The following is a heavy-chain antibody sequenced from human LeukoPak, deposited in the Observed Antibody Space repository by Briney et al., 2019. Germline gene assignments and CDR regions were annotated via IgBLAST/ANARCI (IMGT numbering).Heavy chain of an antibody. CDR3: ATSNDAKIAAFDH. CDR2: INTKGET. CDR1: GVSMSAYQ. J-gene: IGHJ4*02. Sequence: SETLSLTCTVSGVSMSAYQWSWVRQSPEKGLEWIGCINTKGETSYNPSLKSRVTTSVDTSKSQFSLRLMSVTAADTAVYYCATSNDAKIAAFDHWGQGAPVTVSS. V-gene: IGHV4-4*09. D-gene: IGHD2-21*01.